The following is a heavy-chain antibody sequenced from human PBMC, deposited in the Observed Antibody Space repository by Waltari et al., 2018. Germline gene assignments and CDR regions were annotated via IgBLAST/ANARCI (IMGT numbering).Heavy chain of an antibody. CDR1: GYTLTELS. CDR2: FDPEDGET. J-gene: IGHJ5*02. D-gene: IGHD2-2*02. Sequence: VQSGAEVKKTGASVKVSCKVSGYTLTELSMHWVRQAPGKGLGWMGGFDPEDGETIYAQKFQGRVTMTEDTSTDTAYMELSSLRSEDTAVYYCATNGGLVPAAIGRRPNWFDPWGQGTLVTVSS. CDR3: ATNGGLVPAAIGRRPNWFDP. V-gene: IGHV1-24*01.